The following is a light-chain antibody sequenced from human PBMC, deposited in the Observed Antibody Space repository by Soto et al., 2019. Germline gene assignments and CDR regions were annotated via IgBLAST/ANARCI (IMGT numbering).Light chain of an antibody. CDR2: WAA. J-gene: IGKJ4*01. V-gene: IGKV4-1*01. CDR1: QSVLYSTNNKNY. Sequence: DIVMTQSPDYLAVSLCERSTINCKSIQSVLYSTNNKNYLAWYQQTPGQPPKLLIYWAATRESGVPDRFRGSGSGTDFTPTISSLQTHVVAVYYCQHHYIHPLTSGGGTKVEIK. CDR3: QHHYIHPLT.